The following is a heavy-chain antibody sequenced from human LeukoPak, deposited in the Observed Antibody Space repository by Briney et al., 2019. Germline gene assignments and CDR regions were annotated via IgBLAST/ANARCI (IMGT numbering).Heavy chain of an antibody. CDR1: GGSISRSSYY. CDR3: ARRPPALGAFDI. V-gene: IGHV4-39*01. CDR2: LYYSDSGKM. Sequence: PSETLSLTCTLSGGSISRSSYYWGWIRQPPGRGLQWFGSLYYSDSGKMYYNPSLKSRVTISADTSKNQFSLKVSSVTAADTAVYYCARRPPALGAFDIWGQGTMVSVSS. J-gene: IGHJ3*02.